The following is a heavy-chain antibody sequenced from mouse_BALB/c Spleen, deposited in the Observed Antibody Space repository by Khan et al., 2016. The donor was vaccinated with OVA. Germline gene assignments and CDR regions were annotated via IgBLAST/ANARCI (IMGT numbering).Heavy chain of an antibody. CDR2: INPSNGYT. Sequence: QVQLQQSGAELARPGASVKMSCKASGYTFTSYTIHWIKKRPGQGPEWIGYINPSNGYTNYNQKFKDKATLTTAKSSTTAYLQRSSLTSDDSAVYNCVRDGAYHRNDGWFAYWGQGTLVTVSA. CDR3: VRDGAYHRNDGWFAY. CDR1: GYTFTSYT. J-gene: IGHJ3*01. D-gene: IGHD2-14*01. V-gene: IGHV1-4*01.